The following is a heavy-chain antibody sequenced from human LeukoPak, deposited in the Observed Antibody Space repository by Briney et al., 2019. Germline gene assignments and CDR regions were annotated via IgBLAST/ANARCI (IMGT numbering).Heavy chain of an antibody. V-gene: IGHV3-66*01. J-gene: IGHJ4*02. CDR1: GFTFSTYW. Sequence: GGSLRLSCAASGFTFSTYWMHWVRQAPGKGLEWVSIIYSGGSTYYADSVRGRFTISRDNSKNTLYLQMNSLRAEDTAVYYCARWWYYYGSGSYLDYWGQGTLVTVSS. CDR2: IYSGGST. CDR3: ARWWYYYGSGSYLDY. D-gene: IGHD3-10*01.